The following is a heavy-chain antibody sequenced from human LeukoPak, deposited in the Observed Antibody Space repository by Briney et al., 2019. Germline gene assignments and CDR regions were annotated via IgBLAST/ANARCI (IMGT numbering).Heavy chain of an antibody. CDR2: IGAGSNYI. CDR3: AREMAATYDAFDV. D-gene: IGHD5-24*01. CDR1: EFTFITYN. J-gene: IGHJ3*01. Sequence: AGGSLRLSCAASEFTFITYNMHWVRQAPGKGLEWVSSIGAGSNYIYYADSLKGRFTISRDNAKNSLYLQMNSLRADDTAVYYCAREMAATYDAFDVWGQGTMVAVSS. V-gene: IGHV3-21*01.